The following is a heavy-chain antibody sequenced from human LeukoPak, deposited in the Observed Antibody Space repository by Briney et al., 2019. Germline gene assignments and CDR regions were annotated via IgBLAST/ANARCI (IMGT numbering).Heavy chain of an antibody. V-gene: IGHV3-30*04. CDR3: ASLTTVTFDY. CDR1: GFTFSSYN. J-gene: IGHJ4*02. Sequence: GGSLRLSCAASGFTFSSYNMHWVRQAPGKGLEWVAVISYDGSNKYYADSVKGRFTISRDNSKNTLYLQMNSLRAEDTAVYYCASLTTVTFDYWGQGTLVTVSS. CDR2: ISYDGSNK. D-gene: IGHD4-17*01.